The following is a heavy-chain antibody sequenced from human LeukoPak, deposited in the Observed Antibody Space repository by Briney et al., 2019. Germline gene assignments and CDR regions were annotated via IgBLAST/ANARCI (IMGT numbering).Heavy chain of an antibody. CDR1: GYTLTELS. CDR3: ATVIYCSGGSCYPTFDY. V-gene: IGHV1-24*01. Sequence: ASVKVSCKVSGYTLTELSMHWVRQAPGKGLEWMGGFDPEDGETIYAQKFQGRVTMTEDASTDTAYMELSSLRSEDTAVYYCATVIYCSGGSCYPTFDYWGQGTLVTVSS. CDR2: FDPEDGET. D-gene: IGHD2-15*01. J-gene: IGHJ4*02.